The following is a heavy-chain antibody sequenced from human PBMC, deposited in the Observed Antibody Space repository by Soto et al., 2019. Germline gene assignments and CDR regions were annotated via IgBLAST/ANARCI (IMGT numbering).Heavy chain of an antibody. CDR3: ARAVDYYDSSGYYTHEYFQH. CDR2: ISAYNGNT. D-gene: IGHD3-22*01. J-gene: IGHJ1*01. V-gene: IGHV1-18*01. Sequence: APVKGSCKASWYTLTSHGISWVRQGPGQGGEWMGWISAYNGNTNYAQKIQGRVTMTTDTSTSTAYMELRSLRSDDTAVYYCARAVDYYDSSGYYTHEYFQHWGQGTLVTVSS. CDR1: WYTLTSHG.